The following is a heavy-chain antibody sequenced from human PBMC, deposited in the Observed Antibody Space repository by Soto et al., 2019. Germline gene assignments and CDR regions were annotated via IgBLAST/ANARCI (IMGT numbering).Heavy chain of an antibody. D-gene: IGHD2-21*01. V-gene: IGHV3-11*06. CDR3: ARGGGGGLFEH. Sequence: SGFPFSDYSMSWIRQAPGKGLEWLSHISPKSTYRNYADSVKGRFTISRDNTKSSLFLQMNSLGVEDTAVYYCARGGGGGLFEHWGQGVLVTVSS. CDR1: GFPFSDYS. CDR2: ISPKSTYR. J-gene: IGHJ4*02.